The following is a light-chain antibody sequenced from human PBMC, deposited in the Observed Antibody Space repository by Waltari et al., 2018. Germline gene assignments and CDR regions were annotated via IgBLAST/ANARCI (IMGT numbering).Light chain of an antibody. CDR3: QQYANSPRT. V-gene: IGKV3-20*01. Sequence: EIVLTQSPGTLSLSPGDRATLSCRASHSVSSNNLAWYQQKPGHAPRLLIYAASSRATGITDRFSGSGSATDFTLTISRVEPEDFAVYYCQQYANSPRTFGQGTKVEIK. CDR2: AAS. CDR1: HSVSSNN. J-gene: IGKJ1*01.